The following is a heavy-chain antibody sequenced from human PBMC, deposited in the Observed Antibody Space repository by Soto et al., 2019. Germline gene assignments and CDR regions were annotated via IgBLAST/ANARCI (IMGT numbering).Heavy chain of an antibody. CDR3: AKDRRQQLAKGGGRFDY. CDR2: ISYDGSNK. Sequence: QVQLVESGGGVVQPGRSLRLSCAASGFAFSSYGMHWVRQAPVKGLAWVAGISYDGSNKYYAGSVKGRFTISRDNSKNSLYLQMDSLRVEDTALYYCAKDRRQQLAKGGGRFDYWGPGIRVTVSS. V-gene: IGHV3-30*18. CDR1: GFAFSSYG. J-gene: IGHJ4*02. D-gene: IGHD6-13*01.